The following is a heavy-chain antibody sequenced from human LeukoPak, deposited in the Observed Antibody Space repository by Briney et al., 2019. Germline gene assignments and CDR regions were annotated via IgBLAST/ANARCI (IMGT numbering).Heavy chain of an antibody. D-gene: IGHD3-16*02. CDR2: IYYSGST. J-gene: IGHJ4*02. Sequence: SETLSLTCTVSGGSISSYYWSWIRQPPGKGLEWIGYIYYSGSTNYNPSLKSRVTISVDTSKNQFSLKLSSVTAADTAVYYCARGGKKSVWGSYRLTYFDYWGQGTLVTVPS. V-gene: IGHV4-59*01. CDR3: ARGGKKSVWGSYRLTYFDY. CDR1: GGSISSYY.